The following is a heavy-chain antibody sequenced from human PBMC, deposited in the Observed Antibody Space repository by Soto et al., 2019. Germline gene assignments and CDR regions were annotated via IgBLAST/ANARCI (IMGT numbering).Heavy chain of an antibody. D-gene: IGHD2-8*01. Sequence: GGSLRLSCVASGFSFGDHFLDWVRQAPGKGLEWVGRIRDKANEYSTEYAASVKGRFTVSRDDSKNSLYLQMNSLKGEDTAVYYCASEGVSASYPISWFDSWGQGTLVTVSS. CDR1: GFSFGDHF. J-gene: IGHJ5*01. CDR2: IRDKANEYST. CDR3: ASEGVSASYPISWFDS. V-gene: IGHV3-72*01.